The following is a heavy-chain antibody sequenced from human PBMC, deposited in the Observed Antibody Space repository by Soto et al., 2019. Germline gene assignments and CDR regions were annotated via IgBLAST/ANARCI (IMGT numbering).Heavy chain of an antibody. CDR3: ARDAQTRGFDY. CDR2: INHSGST. D-gene: IGHD1-7*01. CDR1: GGSFSGYY. J-gene: IGHJ4*02. V-gene: IGHV4-34*01. Sequence: QVQLQQWGAGLLKPSETLSLTCAVYGGSFSGYYWSWIRQPPGKGLEWIGEINHSGSTNYNPSLKSRVTISVDTSKNQFSLKLSSVTAADTAVYYCARDAQTRGFDYWSQGPLVTVSS.